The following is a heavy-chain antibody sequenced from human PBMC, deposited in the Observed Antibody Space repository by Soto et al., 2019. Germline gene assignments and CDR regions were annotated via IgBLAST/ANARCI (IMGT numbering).Heavy chain of an antibody. CDR2: VYNSGNT. V-gene: IGHV4-4*07. CDR3: ARTHWVSGTEY. CDR1: GGSMTGYF. J-gene: IGHJ4*02. Sequence: SDTLSLTCTVSGGSMTGYFWTWIRQSAGKGLEWIGHVYNSGNTDYNPSLASRITMAVDTSKREFSLEVKSVTAADTAVYYCARTHWVSGTEYWGQGTLVTVSS. D-gene: IGHD7-27*01.